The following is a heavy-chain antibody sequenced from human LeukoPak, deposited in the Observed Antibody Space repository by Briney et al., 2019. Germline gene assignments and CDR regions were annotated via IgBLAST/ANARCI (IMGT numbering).Heavy chain of an antibody. Sequence: SETLPLTCTVPGGPISSGSYYWSWIRQPSGKGLEWIGRIYTSGRTNYTPSLNSRGTISVDQSKNPFSLKLSSVTAADTAVYYCAREGDYNWNYRAYYYYYMDVWGKGTTVTVSS. CDR2: IYTSGRT. CDR1: GGPISSGSYY. D-gene: IGHD1-7*01. CDR3: AREGDYNWNYRAYYYYYMDV. J-gene: IGHJ6*03. V-gene: IGHV4-61*02.